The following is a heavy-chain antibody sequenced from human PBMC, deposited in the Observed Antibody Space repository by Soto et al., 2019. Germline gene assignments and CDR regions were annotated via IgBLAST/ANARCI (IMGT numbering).Heavy chain of an antibody. CDR3: ARDYSSSWPYYYGMDV. V-gene: IGHV4-4*07. CDR2: IYTSGST. D-gene: IGHD6-13*01. CDR1: GGSISSYY. J-gene: IGHJ6*02. Sequence: QVQLQESGPGLVKPSETLSLTCTVSGGSISSYYWTWIRQPAGKGLECIGRIYTSGSTNYNPSLTSRVTMSVDTSKNQFSLKLSSVTAADTAVYYCARDYSSSWPYYYGMDVWGQGTTVIVSS.